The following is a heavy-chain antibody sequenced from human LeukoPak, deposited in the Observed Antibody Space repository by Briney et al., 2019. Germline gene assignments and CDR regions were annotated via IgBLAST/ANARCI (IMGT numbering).Heavy chain of an antibody. V-gene: IGHV4-39*01. CDR1: DVSLTTNSYY. J-gene: IGHJ3*02. CDR2: IYYSGST. D-gene: IGHD2-2*02. Sequence: SETLSLTCPLSDVSLTTNSYYWGWIRQSPGMGLEWIGIIYYSGSTYYNTSLKSRVTISIDTSENNFSLMMKSVTAADTALYFCARHVDIVVVPAAIRDTDDAFDIWGQGTMVTVSS. CDR3: ARHVDIVVVPAAIRDTDDAFDI.